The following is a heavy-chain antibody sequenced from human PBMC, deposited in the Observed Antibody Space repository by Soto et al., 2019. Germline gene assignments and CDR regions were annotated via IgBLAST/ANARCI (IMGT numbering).Heavy chain of an antibody. J-gene: IGHJ6*02. D-gene: IGHD3-3*01. CDR1: GDSFTGYY. V-gene: IGHV1-2*02. CDR2: INPNSGGA. CDR3: ARSSALTISGVGGMDV. Sequence: ASVKVSCKASGDSFTGYYIHWVRQAPGQGLEWMGWINPNSGGANYAQKFQGRVTMTRDTSTTTAYMELSRLRSNDTAAFYCARSSALTISGVGGMDVWGQGATVTVSS.